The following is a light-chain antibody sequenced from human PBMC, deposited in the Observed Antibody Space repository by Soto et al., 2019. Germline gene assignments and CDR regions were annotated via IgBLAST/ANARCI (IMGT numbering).Light chain of an antibody. V-gene: IGKV3-11*01. CDR1: QSVSSY. Sequence: EIALTQSPATLSLSPGARATLSCRASQSVSSYLAWYQQKPGQDPRLLIYDASNRATGIPARFSGSGSGTDFTLTISSLEAEDFAVYYCQQRSNWPPTFGGGTKVEIK. CDR3: QQRSNWPPT. CDR2: DAS. J-gene: IGKJ4*01.